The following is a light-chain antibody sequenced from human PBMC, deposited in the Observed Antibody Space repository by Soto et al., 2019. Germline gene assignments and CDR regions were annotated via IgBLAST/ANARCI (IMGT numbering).Light chain of an antibody. V-gene: IGKV1-5*03. J-gene: IGKJ1*01. Sequence: DILMTQSPSTLSGSVGDRVTITCRASQTISSWLAWYQQKPGKAPKLLIYKASTLKSGVPSRFSGSGSGTEFTLTINSLQPDDFATYYCQHYNSYSEAFGQGTKVELK. CDR3: QHYNSYSEA. CDR1: QTISSW. CDR2: KAS.